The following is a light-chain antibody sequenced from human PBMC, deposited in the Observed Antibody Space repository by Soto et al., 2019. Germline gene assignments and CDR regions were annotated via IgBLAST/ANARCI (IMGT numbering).Light chain of an antibody. CDR1: QSVSAN. CDR3: QQYNIWTPWT. Sequence: IVLTQSPAALSESLGERVTLSCRASQSVSANLAWYQQRPGQAPRLLIYGISNRAPDTPDRFSGSGSGTEFTLTISSLQSEDSAVYYCQQYNIWTPWTFGQGTKVDIK. V-gene: IGKV3-15*01. CDR2: GIS. J-gene: IGKJ1*01.